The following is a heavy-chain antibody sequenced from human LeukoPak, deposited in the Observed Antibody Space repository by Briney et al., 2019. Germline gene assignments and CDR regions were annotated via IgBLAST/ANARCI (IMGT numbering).Heavy chain of an antibody. V-gene: IGHV3-33*01. Sequence: GGSLRLSCAASGFTFSSYGMHWVRQAPGKGLEWVAVIWYDGSNKYYADSVKGRFTISRDNSKNTLYLQMNSLRAEDTAVFYCARDNGSEYADYWGQGTLVTVSS. D-gene: IGHD3-10*01. CDR3: ARDNGSEYADY. CDR2: IWYDGSNK. CDR1: GFTFSSYG. J-gene: IGHJ4*02.